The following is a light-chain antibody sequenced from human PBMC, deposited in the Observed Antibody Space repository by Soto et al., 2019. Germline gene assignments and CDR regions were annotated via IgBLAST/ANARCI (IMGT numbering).Light chain of an antibody. Sequence: QSVLTQPPSASGSPGQSVTISCTGTSSDVGAYNYVSWYQQHPGKAPKLMIYEVTNRPSGVPDRFSASKSGNTASLTVSGLQAEDEAAYFCSSYAGFNNFVFGTGTKLTVL. CDR1: SSDVGAYNY. CDR2: EVT. J-gene: IGLJ1*01. CDR3: SSYAGFNNFV. V-gene: IGLV2-8*01.